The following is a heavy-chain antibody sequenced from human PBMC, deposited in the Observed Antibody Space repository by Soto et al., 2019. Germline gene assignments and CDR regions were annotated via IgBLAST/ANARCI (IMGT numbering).Heavy chain of an antibody. CDR3: ARDRASITIFGVVTRDAIDI. CDR1: GGSISSGGYY. V-gene: IGHV4-31*03. D-gene: IGHD3-3*01. J-gene: IGHJ3*02. Sequence: SETLSLTCTVSGGSISSGGYYWSWIRQHPGKGLEWIGYIYYSGSTYYNPSLKSRVTISVDTSKNQFSLKLSSVTAADTAVYYCARDRASITIFGVVTRDAIDISGQGTMVTVS. CDR2: IYYSGST.